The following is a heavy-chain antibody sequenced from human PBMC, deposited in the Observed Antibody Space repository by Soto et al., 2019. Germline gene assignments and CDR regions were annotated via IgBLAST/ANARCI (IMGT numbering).Heavy chain of an antibody. J-gene: IGHJ5*02. CDR3: ARVGFVAVAATFYNWFDP. D-gene: IGHD2-15*01. CDR1: GYTFTSYD. Sequence: ASVKVSCKTSGYTFTSYDINWVRQANGQGLEWMGWMNANSGNTGYAQKLQGRVTMTTDTSTSTAYMELRSLRSDDTAVYYCARVGFVAVAATFYNWFDPWGQGTLVTVSP. V-gene: IGHV1-8*01. CDR2: MNANSGNT.